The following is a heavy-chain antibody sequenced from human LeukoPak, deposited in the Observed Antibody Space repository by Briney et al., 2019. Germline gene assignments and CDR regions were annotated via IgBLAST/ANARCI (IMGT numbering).Heavy chain of an antibody. CDR3: AREVGHFDI. J-gene: IGHJ3*02. CDR2: ISGRGDST. CDR1: GFTFINYA. V-gene: IGHV3-23*01. Sequence: PGGSLRHSCAGSGFTFINYAMTWVRQGPGKGLEWVSVISGRGDSTYYADSVEGRFTISRDNSKNTLYLQMHSLRAEDTAVYYCAREVGHFDIWGQGTKVSVSS. D-gene: IGHD1-26*01.